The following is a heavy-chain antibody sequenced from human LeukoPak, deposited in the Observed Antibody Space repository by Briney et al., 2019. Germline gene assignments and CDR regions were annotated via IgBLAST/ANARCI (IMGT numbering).Heavy chain of an antibody. CDR1: GGSISSGGYY. J-gene: IGHJ4*02. CDR2: LYYSGST. V-gene: IGHV4-39*01. Sequence: PSETLSLTCTVSGGSISSGGYYWNWIRQHPGKGLEWIGYLYYSGSTYYKSSLKSRLTISVDSSKNQFSLKMISVTAADTGVYYCARHGNWDPFDYWGQGALVTVSS. D-gene: IGHD7-27*01. CDR3: ARHGNWDPFDY.